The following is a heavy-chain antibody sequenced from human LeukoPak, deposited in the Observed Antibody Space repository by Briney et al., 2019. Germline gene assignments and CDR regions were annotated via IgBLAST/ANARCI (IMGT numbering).Heavy chain of an antibody. Sequence: VSVKVSCKASGYTFTGYYMHWVRQAPGQGLEWMGWINPNSGGTNYAQKFQGRVTMTRDTSISTAYMELSRLRSDDTAVYYCAPAPYGSGTFDYWGQGTLVTVSS. D-gene: IGHD3-10*01. CDR2: INPNSGGT. CDR1: GYTFTGYY. CDR3: APAPYGSGTFDY. J-gene: IGHJ4*02. V-gene: IGHV1-2*02.